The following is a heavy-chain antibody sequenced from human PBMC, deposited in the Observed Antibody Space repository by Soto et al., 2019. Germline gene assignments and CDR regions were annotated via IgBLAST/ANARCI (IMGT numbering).Heavy chain of an antibody. CDR2: INHSGST. J-gene: IGHJ5*02. V-gene: IGHV4-34*01. Sequence: SETLSLTCAVYGGSYSGYYWGWIRQPPGKGLEWIGEINHSGSTNYNPSLKSRVTISVDTSKNQFSLKLSSVTAADTAVYYCARGGATRGSASGWYYASPRPGTQNWFDPWGQGTLVTVSS. D-gene: IGHD6-19*01. CDR1: GGSYSGYY. CDR3: ARGGATRGSASGWYYASPRPGTQNWFDP.